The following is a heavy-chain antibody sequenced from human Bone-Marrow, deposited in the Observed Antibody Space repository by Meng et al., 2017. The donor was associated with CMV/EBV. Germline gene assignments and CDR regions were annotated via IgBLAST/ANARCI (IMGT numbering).Heavy chain of an antibody. J-gene: IGHJ4*02. D-gene: IGHD2-2*01. CDR1: GDSISSNNYY. CDR3: ASEVPHTSYYKY. V-gene: IGHV4-39*07. Sequence: VSGDSISSNNYYWVWVRQPPGEGLEWIGSISYSGRTYYSPSLRSRVTVSVDTSKNQFSLKLSSVTAADTAVYYCASEVPHTSYYKYWGQGTLVTVSS. CDR2: ISYSGRT.